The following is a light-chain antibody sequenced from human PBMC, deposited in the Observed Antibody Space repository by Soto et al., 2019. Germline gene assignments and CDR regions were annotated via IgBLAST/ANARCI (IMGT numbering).Light chain of an antibody. CDR1: QGISNY. V-gene: IGKV1-27*01. CDR3: QKYGGT. Sequence: DIQMTQSPSSLSASVGDRVTITCRASQGISNYLAWYQQKPGKVPKLLIYAASTLQSGVPSRFSGSGSGTDFTLTISSLQPEDVATYYCQKYGGTVGPGTKVDIK. CDR2: AAS. J-gene: IGKJ3*01.